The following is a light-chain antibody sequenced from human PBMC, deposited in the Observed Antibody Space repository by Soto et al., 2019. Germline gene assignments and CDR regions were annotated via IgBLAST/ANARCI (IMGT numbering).Light chain of an antibody. J-gene: IGKJ1*01. CDR2: KAS. CDR1: QSIDSW. CDR3: QPYNSYSRT. V-gene: IGKV1-5*03. Sequence: DSQMTQSPSTLSASGGDRVTITCRASQSIDSWLAWYQHKPGKAPKLLIFKASTLETGVPSRFSGSGSETEFTLTISSLQPDDSATYYCQPYNSYSRTFGQGTKVDIK.